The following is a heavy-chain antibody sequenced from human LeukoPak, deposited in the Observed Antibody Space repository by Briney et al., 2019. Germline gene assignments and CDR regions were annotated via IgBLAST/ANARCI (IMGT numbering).Heavy chain of an antibody. V-gene: IGHV4-59*01. Sequence: SETPSLTCTVSGGSISSYYWSWIRQPPGKGLEWIGYIYYSGTTNYNPSLKSRVTISVDTSKNQFSLKLSSVTAADTAVYYCARGVYIAAAQYAYWGQGTLVTVSS. CDR3: ARGVYIAAAQYAY. CDR2: IYYSGTT. J-gene: IGHJ4*02. CDR1: GGSISSYY. D-gene: IGHD6-13*01.